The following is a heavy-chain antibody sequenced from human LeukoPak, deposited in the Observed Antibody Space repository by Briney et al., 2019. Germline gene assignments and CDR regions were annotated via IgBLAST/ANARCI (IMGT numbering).Heavy chain of an antibody. CDR3: ASEAGTGLSYFDY. CDR2: IWYDGSNK. D-gene: IGHD6-13*01. Sequence: GGSLRLSCAASGFTFSSYGMHWVRQAPGKGLEWVAVIWYDGSNKYYADSVKGRFTISRDNSKNTLYLQMNSLRAEDTAVYYCASEAGTGLSYFDYWGQGTLVTVSS. V-gene: IGHV3-33*01. CDR1: GFTFSSYG. J-gene: IGHJ4*02.